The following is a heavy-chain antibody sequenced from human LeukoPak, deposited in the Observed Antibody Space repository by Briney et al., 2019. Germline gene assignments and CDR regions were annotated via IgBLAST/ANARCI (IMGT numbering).Heavy chain of an antibody. Sequence: GGSLRLSCAASGFTFRSYSMNWVRQAPGKGLEWVSYISSSSSTIYYADSVKGRFTISRDNAKNSLYLQMNSLRAGDTAVYYCARTIEMATISYFDYWGQGTLVTVSS. CDR1: GFTFRSYS. CDR2: ISSSSSTI. J-gene: IGHJ4*02. D-gene: IGHD5-24*01. V-gene: IGHV3-48*04. CDR3: ARTIEMATISYFDY.